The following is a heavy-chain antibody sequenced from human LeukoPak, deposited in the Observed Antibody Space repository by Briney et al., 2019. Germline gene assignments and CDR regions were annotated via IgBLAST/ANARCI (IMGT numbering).Heavy chain of an antibody. Sequence: GASVKVSCKASGYTFTSYYMHWVRHAPGQGLEWMGIINPSGGSTSYAQKFQGRVTMTRDMSTGTVYMELSSLRSEATAVYYCARSVDTATPTDYWGQGTLVTVSS. V-gene: IGHV1-46*01. CDR2: INPSGGST. J-gene: IGHJ4*02. D-gene: IGHD5-18*01. CDR3: ARSVDTATPTDY. CDR1: GYTFTSYY.